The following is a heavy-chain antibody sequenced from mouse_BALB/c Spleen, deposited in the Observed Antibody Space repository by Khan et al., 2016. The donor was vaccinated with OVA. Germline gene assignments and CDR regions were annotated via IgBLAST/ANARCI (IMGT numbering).Heavy chain of an antibody. CDR3: SRRAFYDRWGKNGWFAY. V-gene: IGHV9-3-1*01. D-gene: IGHD2-12*01. Sequence: QIQLVQSGPELKKPGETVKISCKASGYIFTNYGMNWVKQAPGQGLKWMGWINTYTGEPTYTDDFRGRFAFSLETSASTAYLQINNLKNEDTATYFCSRRAFYDRWGKNGWFAYWGQGTLITVSA. CDR2: INTYTGEP. J-gene: IGHJ3*01. CDR1: GYIFTNYG.